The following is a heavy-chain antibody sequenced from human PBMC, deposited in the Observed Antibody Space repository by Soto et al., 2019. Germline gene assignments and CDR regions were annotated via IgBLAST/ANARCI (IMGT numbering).Heavy chain of an antibody. V-gene: IGHV1-3*01. CDR3: ARGVAGPLHWFDP. CDR2: INAGNGNT. Sequence: QVQLVQSGAEVKKPGASVKVSCKASGYTFTSYAMHWVHQAPGQRLEWMGWINAGNGNTKYSQKFQGRVTITRDTSASTAYMERSSLRSEDTAVYYCARGVAGPLHWFDPWGQGTLVTVSS. CDR1: GYTFTSYA. D-gene: IGHD6-19*01. J-gene: IGHJ5*02.